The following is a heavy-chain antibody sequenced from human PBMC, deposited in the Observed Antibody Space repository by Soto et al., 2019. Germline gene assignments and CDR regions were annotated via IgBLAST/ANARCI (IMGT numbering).Heavy chain of an antibody. V-gene: IGHV3-73*02. CDR3: TSLYASGSP. J-gene: IGHJ4*02. Sequence: EVQLVESGGGLVQPGGSLKLSGVVSGFTSSGSALHWVRQASGKGLEWVGRIRSKANNYATAYAASVKGRFTISRDDSKNTAYLQMNSLKTEDTAVYYCTSLYASGSPWGQGTLVTVSS. CDR2: IRSKANNYAT. D-gene: IGHD3-10*01. CDR1: GFTSSGSA.